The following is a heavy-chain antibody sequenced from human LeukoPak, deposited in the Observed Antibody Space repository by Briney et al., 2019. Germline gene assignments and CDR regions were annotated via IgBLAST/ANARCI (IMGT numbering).Heavy chain of an antibody. CDR1: GFTFSSYG. CDR3: AKGVLAVTAVDY. D-gene: IGHD2-21*02. J-gene: IGHJ4*02. Sequence: GGSLRLSCGVSGFTFSSYGMHWVRQAPGKGLEWVAYIRYDGSNRHYADSVKGRFTISRDNSKNTLYLQMNSLRAEDTAVYYCAKGVLAVTAVDYWGQGTLVTVSS. V-gene: IGHV3-30*02. CDR2: IRYDGSNR.